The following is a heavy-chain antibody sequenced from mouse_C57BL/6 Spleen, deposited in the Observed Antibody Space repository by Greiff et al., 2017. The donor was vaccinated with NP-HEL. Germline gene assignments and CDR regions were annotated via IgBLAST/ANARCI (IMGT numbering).Heavy chain of an antibody. CDR2: ISSGSSTI. CDR3: ARVSYGSYGYFDV. V-gene: IGHV5-17*01. J-gene: IGHJ1*03. CDR1: GFTFSDYG. D-gene: IGHD2-1*01. Sequence: EVKLVESGGGLVKPGGSLKLSCAASGFTFSDYGMHWVRQAPEKGLEWVAYISSGSSTIYYADTVKGRFTISRDNAKNTLFLQMTSLRSEDTAMYYCARVSYGSYGYFDVWGTGTTVTVSS.